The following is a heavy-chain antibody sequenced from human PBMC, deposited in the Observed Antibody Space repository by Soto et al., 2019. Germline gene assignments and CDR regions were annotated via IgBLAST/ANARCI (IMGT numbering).Heavy chain of an antibody. CDR2: ISGRSAVP. V-gene: IGHV3-23*01. D-gene: IGHD3-16*01. CDR3: AKGVPFTGGFDP. CDR1: GLTLRSYA. J-gene: IGHJ5*02. Sequence: EGQLLQSGGDLVLPGGSLRLSCAGSGLTLRSYAMTWIRQTPEKGLEWVSTISGRSAVPSYADSVNGRFAVSRDNSQTTVYLQMNRLSPDDTATYYCAKGVPFTGGFDPWGQGSLVTVSS.